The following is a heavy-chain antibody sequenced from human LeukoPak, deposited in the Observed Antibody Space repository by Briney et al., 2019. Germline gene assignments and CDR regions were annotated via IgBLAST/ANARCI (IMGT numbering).Heavy chain of an antibody. CDR2: IWYDGSNK. V-gene: IGHV3-33*01. CDR1: GFTFNSYG. D-gene: IGHD1-26*01. CDR3: ARDGGYGHNWFDP. Sequence: GGSLRLSCAASGFTFNSYGMHWVREAPGKGLEWVAVIWYDGSNKYYADSVKGRFTISRDNSKNTLYLQMNSLRAEDTAVYYCARDGGYGHNWFDPWGQGTLVSVSS. J-gene: IGHJ5*02.